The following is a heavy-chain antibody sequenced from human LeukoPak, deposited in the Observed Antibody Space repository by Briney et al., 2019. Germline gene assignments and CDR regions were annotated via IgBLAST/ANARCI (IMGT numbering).Heavy chain of an antibody. Sequence: PGRSLRLSCAASGFTFSSHGMHWVRQAPGKGLEWVAVIWYDGGDKYYADSVKGRFTISRDNSKNTLYLQMNSLRAEDTAVYYCARVQGRYFGSGSYLGVDHWGQGTLVTVSS. V-gene: IGHV3-33*01. CDR3: ARVQGRYFGSGSYLGVDH. CDR2: IWYDGGDK. J-gene: IGHJ4*02. D-gene: IGHD3-10*01. CDR1: GFTFSSHG.